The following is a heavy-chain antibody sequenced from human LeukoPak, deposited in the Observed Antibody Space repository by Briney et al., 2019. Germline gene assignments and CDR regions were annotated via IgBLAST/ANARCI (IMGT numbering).Heavy chain of an antibody. J-gene: IGHJ4*02. V-gene: IGHV3-23*01. CDR3: AKDLWKADY. D-gene: IGHD3-3*01. CDR2: VSASGYNT. Sequence: GGSLRLSCAASGFTFISYAMNWVRQAPGKGLEWVSGVSASGYNTYYADSVKGRFTISRDNFKNTLYLQMNSLRADDTAVYYCAKDLWKADYWGQGTLVTVSS. CDR1: GFTFISYA.